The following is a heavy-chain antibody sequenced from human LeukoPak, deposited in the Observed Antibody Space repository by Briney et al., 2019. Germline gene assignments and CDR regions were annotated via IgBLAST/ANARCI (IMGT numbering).Heavy chain of an antibody. J-gene: IGHJ3*02. CDR2: IYSGGST. Sequence: GGSLRLSCAAPGFTASSNYMSWVRQAPGKGLEWVSVIYSGGSTYYADSVKGRFTISRDNSKNTPYLQMNSLRAEDTAVYYCARDLDAFDIWGQGTMVTVSS. CDR3: ARDLDAFDI. V-gene: IGHV3-53*01. CDR1: GFTASSNY.